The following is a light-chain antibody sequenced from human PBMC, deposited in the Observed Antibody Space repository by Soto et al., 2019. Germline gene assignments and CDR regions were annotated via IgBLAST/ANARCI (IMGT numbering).Light chain of an antibody. J-gene: IGLJ2*01. CDR2: DVS. CDR1: SSDVGGYNY. CDR3: CSYTSSSTVV. V-gene: IGLV2-14*01. Sequence: QSALTQPASVSGSPGQSITISCTGTSSDVGGYNYVSWYQQHPGKAPKPMIYDVSNRPSGVSNRFSGSKSGNTASLTISGLQAEDEADYYCCSYTSSSTVVFGGGTKLTVL.